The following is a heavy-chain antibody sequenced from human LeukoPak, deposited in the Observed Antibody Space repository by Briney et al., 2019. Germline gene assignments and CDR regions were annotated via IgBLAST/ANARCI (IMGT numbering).Heavy chain of an antibody. D-gene: IGHD7-27*01. CDR3: ARPNWGSAFDY. CDR2: ISYDGSNK. CDR1: GFTFSSYA. Sequence: GGSLRLSCAASGFTFSSYAMHWVRQAPGKGLEWVAVISYDGSNKYYADSVKGRFTISRDNSKNTLYLQMNSLRAEDTAVYYCARPNWGSAFDYWGQGTLVTVSS. V-gene: IGHV3-30-3*01. J-gene: IGHJ4*02.